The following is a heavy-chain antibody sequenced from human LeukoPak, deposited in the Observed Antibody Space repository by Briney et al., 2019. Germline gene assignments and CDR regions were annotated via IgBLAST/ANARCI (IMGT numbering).Heavy chain of an antibody. CDR2: IRYDGSNK. V-gene: IGHV3-30*02. CDR3: EKEGDYCSSTSCYFHWFDP. CDR1: GFTFSSYG. Sequence: PGGSLRLSCAASGFTFSSYGMHWVRQAPGKGLEWVAFIRYDGSNKYYADSVKGRFTISRDNSKNTLYLQMNSLRAEDTAVYYCEKEGDYCSSTSCYFHWFDPWGQGILVTVSS. J-gene: IGHJ5*02. D-gene: IGHD2-2*01.